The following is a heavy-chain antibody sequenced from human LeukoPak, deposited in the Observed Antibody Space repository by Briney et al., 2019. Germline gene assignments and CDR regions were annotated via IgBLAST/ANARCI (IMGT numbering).Heavy chain of an antibody. D-gene: IGHD3-22*01. CDR1: GASFNSDDQY. V-gene: IGHV4-34*01. CDR3: ARDIESSGYYP. CDR2: INHSGST. J-gene: IGHJ5*02. Sequence: SETLSLTCTVSGASFNSDDQYWNWIRQPPGKGLEWIGEINHSGSTNYNPSLKSRVTISVDTSKNQFSLKLSSVTAADTAVYYCARDIESSGYYPWGQGTLVTVSS.